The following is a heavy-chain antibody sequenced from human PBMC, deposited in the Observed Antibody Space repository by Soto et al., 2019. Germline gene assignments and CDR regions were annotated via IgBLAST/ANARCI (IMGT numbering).Heavy chain of an antibody. J-gene: IGHJ4*02. CDR2: IYYSGST. V-gene: IGHV4-39*01. CDR1: GGSISSSSYY. CDR3: ACLNCSGGSCPIY. Sequence: QLQLQESGPGLVKPSETLSLTCTVSGGSISSSSYYWGWIRQPPGKGLEWIGSIYYSGSTYYNPSLKSRVTISVDTSKNQFSLKLSSVTAADTAVYYCACLNCSGGSCPIYWGQGTLVTVSS. D-gene: IGHD2-15*01.